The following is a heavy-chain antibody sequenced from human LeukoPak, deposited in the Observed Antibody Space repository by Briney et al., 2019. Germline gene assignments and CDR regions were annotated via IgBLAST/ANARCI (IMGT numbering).Heavy chain of an antibody. J-gene: IGHJ4*02. V-gene: IGHV1-46*01. CDR2: INPSGGST. D-gene: IGHD6-13*01. CDR3: ARGSSWYGDY. Sequence: ASVKVSCKASGYTFTSYGISWVRQAPGQGLEWMGIINPSGGSTSYAQKFQGRVTMTRDTSTSTVYMELSSLRSEDTAVYYCARGSSWYGDYWGQGTLVTVSS. CDR1: GYTFTSYG.